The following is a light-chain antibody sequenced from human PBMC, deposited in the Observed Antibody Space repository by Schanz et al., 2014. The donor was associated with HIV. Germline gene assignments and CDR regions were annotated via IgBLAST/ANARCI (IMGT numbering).Light chain of an antibody. CDR2: GAS. Sequence: EIVLTQSPATLSLSPGERVTLSCRASQGIDSYLAWYQQKPGQAPRLLIYGASSRASGIPDRFSGSGSGADFTLTISGLEPEDFAVYYCHHYGGSFGPGTTVDYK. CDR3: HHYGGS. J-gene: IGKJ3*01. CDR1: QGIDSY. V-gene: IGKV3-20*01.